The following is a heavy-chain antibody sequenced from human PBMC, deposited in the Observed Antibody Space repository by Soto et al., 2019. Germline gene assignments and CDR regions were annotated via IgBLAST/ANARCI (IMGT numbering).Heavy chain of an antibody. CDR2: ISAYTGDT. CDR3: ARGGEGFDVFDL. D-gene: IGHD3-10*01. J-gene: IGHJ4*02. Sequence: ASVKVSCKASGYTFTSYGISWVRQAPGQGLEWMGWISAYTGDTTYAQKFQGRVTITTDTSTSTAYMDMKSLISDDTAVYYCARGGEGFDVFDLWGQGTLVTVSS. CDR1: GYTFTSYG. V-gene: IGHV1-18*01.